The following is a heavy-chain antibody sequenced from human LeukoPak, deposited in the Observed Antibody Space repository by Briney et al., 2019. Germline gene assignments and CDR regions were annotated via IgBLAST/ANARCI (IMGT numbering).Heavy chain of an antibody. Sequence: GGSLRLSCAASGFTFSSYEMNWVRQAPGKGLEWVSFISDSSSHTFYSDSVKGRFTVSRDNVKNSLYLQMNSLRAEDTAIYYCARDGEGGAAAGYWGQGTLVTVSS. CDR2: ISDSSSHT. CDR3: ARDGEGGAAAGY. D-gene: IGHD6-13*01. V-gene: IGHV3-48*03. CDR1: GFTFSSYE. J-gene: IGHJ4*02.